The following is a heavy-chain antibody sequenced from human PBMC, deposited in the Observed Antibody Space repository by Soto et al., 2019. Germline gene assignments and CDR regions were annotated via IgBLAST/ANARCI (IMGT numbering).Heavy chain of an antibody. CDR1: GGSISSYY. Sequence: QVQLQESGPGLVKPSETLSLTCTVSGGSISSYYWSWIRQPPGKGLEWIGYIYYSGSTNYNPSLKSRVTITEDTSKNQVSMKLSSVTAADTAVYYGASGRGSYYRYDAFDIWGQGTMVTVSS. V-gene: IGHV4-59*08. D-gene: IGHD3-10*01. CDR3: ASGRGSYYRYDAFDI. J-gene: IGHJ3*02. CDR2: IYYSGST.